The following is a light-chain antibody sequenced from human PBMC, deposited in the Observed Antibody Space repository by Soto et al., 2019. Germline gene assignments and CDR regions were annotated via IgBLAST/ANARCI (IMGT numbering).Light chain of an antibody. J-gene: IGKJ2*01. CDR2: DAS. CDR3: QHSYTTVFT. CDR1: QTIGAN. Sequence: DIQMTQSPSSLSASVGERVTITCRASQTIGANLNWYRQKLGKAPTLLIYDASTLQSGVPSRFSGLGSGTDFALTITSLQPDDSATYYCQHSYTTVFTFGQGTKVEIK. V-gene: IGKV1-39*01.